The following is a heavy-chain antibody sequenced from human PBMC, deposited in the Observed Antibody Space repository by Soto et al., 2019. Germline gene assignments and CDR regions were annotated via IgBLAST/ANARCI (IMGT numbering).Heavy chain of an antibody. V-gene: IGHV1-69*13. D-gene: IGHD3-3*01. CDR1: GGTCSIYA. Sequence: SVKGSCKASGGTCSIYAISCVLQSPGQGLEWMGGIIPIFGTANYAQKFQGRVTITADESTSTAYMELSSLRSEDTAVYYCARSYDFWSGYYNYWGQGTLVTVSS. CDR2: IIPIFGTA. J-gene: IGHJ4*02. CDR3: ARSYDFWSGYYNY.